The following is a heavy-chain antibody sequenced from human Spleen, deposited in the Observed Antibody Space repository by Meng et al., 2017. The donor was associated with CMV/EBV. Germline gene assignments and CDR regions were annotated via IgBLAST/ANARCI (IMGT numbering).Heavy chain of an antibody. CDR1: GFIFSNYW. D-gene: IGHD1-26*01. CDR2: INQDGGEQ. CDR3: ARVGEVGTTTYFFYGMDV. V-gene: IGHV3-7*01. J-gene: IGHJ6*02. Sequence: GESLKISCAASGFIFSNYWMTWVRQAPGKGLEWVAHINQDGGEQYYVDSVKGRFTISRDNAKSSLFLQMNSLRAEDTGVYFCARVGEVGTTTYFFYGMDVWGQGTTVTVSS.